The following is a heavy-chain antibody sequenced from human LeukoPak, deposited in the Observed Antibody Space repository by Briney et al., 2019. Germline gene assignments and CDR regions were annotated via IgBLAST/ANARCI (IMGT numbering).Heavy chain of an antibody. CDR3: AELGITMIGGV. Sequence: LPGGSLRLSCAASGFTFSSYEMNWVRQAPGKGLEWVSYISSSGSTVYYADSVKGRFTISRDNAKNSLYLQMNSLRAEDTAVYYCAELGITMIGGVWGKGTTVTISS. D-gene: IGHD3-10*02. J-gene: IGHJ6*04. V-gene: IGHV3-48*03. CDR1: GFTFSSYE. CDR2: ISSSGSTV.